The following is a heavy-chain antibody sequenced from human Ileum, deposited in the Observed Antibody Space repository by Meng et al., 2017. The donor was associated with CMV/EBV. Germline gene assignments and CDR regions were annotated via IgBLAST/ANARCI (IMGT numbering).Heavy chain of an antibody. Sequence: QWELKDSGPGPWKASATFALACTVSCGHISGYYWSWIRQPATKGLEWIGRVYSSGSNDYNPSLKSRVPMSVDTSKNQFSLKLSSVTAADTAVYYCARGSSSWAFDYWGQGTLVTVSS. CDR2: VYSSGSN. CDR1: CGHISGYY. D-gene: IGHD2-2*01. CDR3: ARGSSSWAFDY. J-gene: IGHJ4*02. V-gene: IGHV4-4*07.